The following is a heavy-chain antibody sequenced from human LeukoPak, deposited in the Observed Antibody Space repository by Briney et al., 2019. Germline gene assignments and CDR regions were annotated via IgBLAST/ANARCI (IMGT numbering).Heavy chain of an antibody. D-gene: IGHD2-15*01. V-gene: IGHV1-69*06. J-gene: IGHJ5*02. Sequence: ASVNVSFKASGYTFSSYAISWVRQAPGQGLEWMGGIIPIFGTANYAQKFQGRVTITADKSTSTAYMELSSLRSEDTAVYYCARQLDEYCSGGSCSTRGSWFDPWGQGTLVTVSS. CDR3: ARQLDEYCSGGSCSTRGSWFDP. CDR2: IIPIFGTA. CDR1: GYTFSSYA.